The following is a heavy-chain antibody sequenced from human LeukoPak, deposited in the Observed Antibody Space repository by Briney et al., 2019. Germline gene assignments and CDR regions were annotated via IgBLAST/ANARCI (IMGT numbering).Heavy chain of an antibody. CDR3: AKDGSSSWRFDY. J-gene: IGHJ4*02. CDR1: GFTFSSYA. CDR2: ISGSGGST. Sequence: GGSQRLSCAASGFTFSSYAMSWVRQAPGKGLEWVSAISGSGGSTYYADSVKGRFTISRDNSKNTLYLQMNSLRAEDTAVYYCAKDGSSSWRFDYWGQGTLVTVSS. D-gene: IGHD6-13*01. V-gene: IGHV3-23*01.